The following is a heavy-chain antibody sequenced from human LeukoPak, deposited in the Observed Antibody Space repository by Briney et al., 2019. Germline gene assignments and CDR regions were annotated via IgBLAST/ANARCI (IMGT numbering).Heavy chain of an antibody. CDR2: IYYSGST. V-gene: IGHV4-59*01. D-gene: IGHD5-18*01. CDR3: AREDRYSYGFL. Sequence: PSKTLSLTCTVSGGSISSYYWSWIWHPPGKGLEWIGYIYYSGSTNYNPSLKSRVTISVDTSKNQFSLKLSSVTAADTAVYYCAREDRYSYGFLWGQGTLVTVSS. CDR1: GGSISSYY. J-gene: IGHJ4*02.